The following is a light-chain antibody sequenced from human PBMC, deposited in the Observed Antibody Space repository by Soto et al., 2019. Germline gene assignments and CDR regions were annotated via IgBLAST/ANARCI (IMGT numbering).Light chain of an antibody. CDR3: QQSSRSPIT. V-gene: IGKV3-20*01. CDR2: DAS. J-gene: IGKJ5*01. CDR1: QSVSSTY. Sequence: ECVLTQSPDPLSLSTGERATLSCTASQSVSSTYLAWYQQKPGQAPRLLIYDASNRATGIPDRFSGSGSGTDFTLTISRLEAEDFAVYYCQQSSRSPITVGQGTRLEIK.